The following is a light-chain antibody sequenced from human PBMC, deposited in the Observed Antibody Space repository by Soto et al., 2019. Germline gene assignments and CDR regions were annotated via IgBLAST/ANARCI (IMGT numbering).Light chain of an antibody. CDR1: QSVGYN. J-gene: IGKJ2*03. CDR3: QQYGNWPEYS. CDR2: GAS. Sequence: ETVVTQSPVTLSVSPGEGATLSCRTSQSVGYNLAWYQQKPGQAPRPLIYGASTRITGIPARFSGSGSGTEFTLTITSLQSDDFAVYYCQQYGNWPEYSFGQVTKLQIK. V-gene: IGKV3-15*01.